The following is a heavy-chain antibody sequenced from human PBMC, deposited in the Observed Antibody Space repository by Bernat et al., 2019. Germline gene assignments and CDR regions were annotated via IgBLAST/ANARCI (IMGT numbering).Heavy chain of an antibody. J-gene: IGHJ3*02. CDR2: ISYDGSNK. V-gene: IGHV3-30*03. Sequence: QLQQVESGVGVVQPGRSLRLSCAASGFTFSSYGMHWVRQAPGKVRGWVAVISYDGSNKYYADAVKGRFTISRDNSKSRLYLKMNRLRAEDTAVYYCAGALWFRELAPAFDIWGQGTMVTVSS. CDR3: AGALWFRELAPAFDI. D-gene: IGHD3-10*01. CDR1: GFTFSSYG.